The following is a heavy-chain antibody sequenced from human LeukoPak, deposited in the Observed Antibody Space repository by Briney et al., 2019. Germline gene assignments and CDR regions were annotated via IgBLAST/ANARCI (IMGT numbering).Heavy chain of an antibody. CDR2: IYHSGST. V-gene: IGHV4-4*02. CDR1: GGSISSSNW. Sequence: SETLSLTCAVSGGSISSSNWWSWVRQPPGKGLEWIGEIYHSGSTNYNPSLKSRVTISVDTSKNQFSLKLSSVTAADTAVYYCARGHYGSEFDYWGQGTLVTVSS. CDR3: ARGHYGSEFDY. J-gene: IGHJ4*02. D-gene: IGHD3-10*01.